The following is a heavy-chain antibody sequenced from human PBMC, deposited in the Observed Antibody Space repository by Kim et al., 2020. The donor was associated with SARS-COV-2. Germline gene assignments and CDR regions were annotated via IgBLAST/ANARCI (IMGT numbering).Heavy chain of an antibody. V-gene: IGHV3-49*02. CDR3: TRYSYGPFDY. J-gene: IGHJ4*02. CDR2: SITKTYGRTT. Sequence: GKWMEVVVFSITKTYGRTTEYAASVKGRFTISRDDSKSIAYLQMNSLKTEDTAVYYCTRYSYGPFDYWGQGTLVTVSS. D-gene: IGHD5-18*01.